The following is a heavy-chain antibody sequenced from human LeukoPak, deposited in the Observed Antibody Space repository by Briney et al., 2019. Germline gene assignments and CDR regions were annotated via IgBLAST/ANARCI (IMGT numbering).Heavy chain of an antibody. Sequence: SETLSFTCTVSGVSISSYYWSWIRQPPGKGLEWIGYISDSGSTNYNPSLKSRVTISVDTSKNQLSLRLSSVTAADTAVYYCARVKGVVTAILDYWGQGTLVTVSS. D-gene: IGHD2-21*02. V-gene: IGHV4-59*01. CDR3: ARVKGVVTAILDY. CDR1: GVSISSYY. J-gene: IGHJ4*02. CDR2: ISDSGST.